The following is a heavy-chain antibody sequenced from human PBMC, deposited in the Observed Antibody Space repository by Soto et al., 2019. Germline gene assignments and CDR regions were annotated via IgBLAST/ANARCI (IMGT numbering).Heavy chain of an antibody. D-gene: IGHD4-17*01. CDR2: IYPGDSDT. V-gene: IGHV5-51*01. Sequence: GESLKISCKGSGYSFTNYWIGWVRQMPGKGLEWMGIIYPGDSDTRYSPSFQGQVTISADKSISTAYLQWSSLKASDTAMYYCARLWNGDYVFAPYYYMDVWGKGTTVTVSS. CDR3: ARLWNGDYVFAPYYYMDV. J-gene: IGHJ6*03. CDR1: GYSFTNYW.